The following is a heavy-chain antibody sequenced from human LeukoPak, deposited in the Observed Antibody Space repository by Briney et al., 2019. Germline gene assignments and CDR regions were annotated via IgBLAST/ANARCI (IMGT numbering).Heavy chain of an antibody. J-gene: IGHJ6*03. CDR1: GGSISSGSYY. V-gene: IGHV4-61*02. Sequence: PSETLSLTCTVSGGSISSGSYYWSWIRQPAGKGLEWIGRIYTSGSTNYNPSLKSRVTISVDTSKNQFSLKLSSVTAADTAVYYCARERTAARPNYYYYMDVWGKGTTVTVSS. CDR2: IYTSGST. CDR3: ARERTAARPNYYYYMDV. D-gene: IGHD6-13*01.